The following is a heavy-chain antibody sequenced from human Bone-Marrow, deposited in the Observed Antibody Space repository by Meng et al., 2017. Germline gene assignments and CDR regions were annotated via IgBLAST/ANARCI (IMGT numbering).Heavy chain of an antibody. CDR2: INPNSGDT. D-gene: IGHD2-21*01. CDR1: GYNFPDYW. V-gene: IGHV1-2*06. J-gene: IGHJ4*01. CDR3: VRDENISLGKLFGDY. Sequence: ASVKVSCKPSGYNFPDYWLHWVRQAPGQGLEWLGHINPNSGDTLYAQKFQGRVSMTGDTSISTAYVELSSLRSDDTAVYYCVRDENISLGKLFGDYWGHGTKVTVSS.